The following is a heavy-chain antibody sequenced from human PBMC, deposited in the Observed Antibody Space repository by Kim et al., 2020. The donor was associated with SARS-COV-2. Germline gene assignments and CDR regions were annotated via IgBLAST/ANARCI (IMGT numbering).Heavy chain of an antibody. D-gene: IGHD3-9*01. V-gene: IGHV1-18*04. CDR2: ISAYNGNT. CDR3: ARDLLRSSERYFDWPFDY. CDR1: GYTFTSYG. J-gene: IGHJ4*02. Sequence: ASVKVSCKASGYTFTSYGISWVRQAPGQGLEWMGWISAYNGNTNYAQKLQGRVTMTTDTSTSTAYMELRSLRSDDTAVYYCARDLLRSSERYFDWPFDYWGQGTLVTVSS.